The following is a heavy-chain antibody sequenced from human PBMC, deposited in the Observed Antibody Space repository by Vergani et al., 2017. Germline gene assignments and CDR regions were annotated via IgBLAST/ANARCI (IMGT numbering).Heavy chain of an antibody. V-gene: IGHV7-4-1*02. CDR3: ARPMVRGVIISSAYYYYYGMDV. D-gene: IGHD3-10*01. CDR2: INTNTGNP. CDR1: GYTFTSYA. Sequence: QVQLVQSGSELKKPGASVKVSCKASGYTFTSYAMNWVRQAPGQGLEWMGWINTNTGNPTYAQGFTGRFVFSLDTSVSTAYLQISSLKAEDTAMYYCARPMVRGVIISSAYYYYYGMDVWGQGTTVTVSS. J-gene: IGHJ6*02.